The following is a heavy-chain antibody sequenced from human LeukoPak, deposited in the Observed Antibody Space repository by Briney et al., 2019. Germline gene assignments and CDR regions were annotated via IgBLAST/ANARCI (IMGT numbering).Heavy chain of an antibody. D-gene: IGHD4-17*01. Sequence: GGSLRLSCDASGFTFRKYAMSWVRQAPGKGLEWVSAISGSGGSTYYADSVKGRFTISRDNSKNTLFLQVNSLRAEDTAVYYCGKDPNGDYVGAFDMWGQGTMVTVSP. CDR2: ISGSGGST. J-gene: IGHJ3*02. V-gene: IGHV3-23*01. CDR3: GKDPNGDYVGAFDM. CDR1: GFTFRKYA.